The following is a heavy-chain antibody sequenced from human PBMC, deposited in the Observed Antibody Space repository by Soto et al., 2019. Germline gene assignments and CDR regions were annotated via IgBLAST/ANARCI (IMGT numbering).Heavy chain of an antibody. D-gene: IGHD3-10*01. CDR3: AREAKDYGCDY. CDR1: GGSISSYY. J-gene: IGHJ4*02. CDR2: IYYSGST. Sequence: PXETLSLTCTVSGGSISSYYWSWIRQPPGKGLEWIGYIYYSGSTNYNPSLKSRVTISVDTSKNQFSLKLSSVTAADTAVYYCAREAKDYGCDYWGQGTLVTVSS. V-gene: IGHV4-59*01.